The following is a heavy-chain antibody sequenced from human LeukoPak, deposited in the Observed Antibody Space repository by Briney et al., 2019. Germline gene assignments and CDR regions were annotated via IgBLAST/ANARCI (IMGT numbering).Heavy chain of an antibody. J-gene: IGHJ4*02. CDR2: ISSSSSYI. CDR3: ATHPKVGSGSQKGLDY. Sequence: GGSLRLSCAASGLTFSSYSMNWVRQAPGKGLEWVSSISSSSSYIYYADSVKGRFTISRDNAKNSLYLQMNSLRAEDTAVYYCATHPKVGSGSQKGLDYWGQGTLVTVSS. V-gene: IGHV3-21*01. D-gene: IGHD3-10*01. CDR1: GLTFSSYS.